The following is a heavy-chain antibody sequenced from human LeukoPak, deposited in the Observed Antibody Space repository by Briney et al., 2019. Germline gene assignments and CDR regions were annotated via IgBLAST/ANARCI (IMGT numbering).Heavy chain of an antibody. V-gene: IGHV3-33*01. CDR2: IWYDGSSK. CDR1: GFTFSNYA. D-gene: IGHD5-12*01. J-gene: IGHJ4*02. Sequence: SGGSLRLSCAASGFTFSNYAMYWVRQAPGKGLEWVASIWYDGSSKYYTDPVKGRFTISRDNSKNTLYLQMNSLRAEDTAVYYCARAHGSGGDYFDYWGQGTLVTVSS. CDR3: ARAHGSGGDYFDY.